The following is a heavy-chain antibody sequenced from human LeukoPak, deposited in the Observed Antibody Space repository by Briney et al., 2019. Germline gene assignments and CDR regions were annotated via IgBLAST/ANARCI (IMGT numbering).Heavy chain of an antibody. D-gene: IGHD6-19*01. CDR3: ASRVAGARFYFDY. J-gene: IGHJ4*02. CDR1: GFTFSRFW. Sequence: HSGGSLRLSCAASGFTFSRFWMHWVRQAPGKGLVWVSRISSDGRTTTYADSVKGRFTISRDNAKNSLYLQMNSLRAEDTAVYYCASRVAGARFYFDYWGQGTLVTVSS. V-gene: IGHV3-74*01. CDR2: ISSDGRTT.